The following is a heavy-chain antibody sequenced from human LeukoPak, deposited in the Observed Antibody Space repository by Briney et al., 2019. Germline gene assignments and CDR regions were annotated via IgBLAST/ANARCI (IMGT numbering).Heavy chain of an antibody. Sequence: GGSLRLSCAASGFTFSSYAMSWVRQAPGRGLEWVSGISGNGGRTSYAGPVKGRFTISRDNSKNTLYLRVNSLRAEDAAVYYCAKDGPGDFWSGYYLFDSWGQGTLVTVSS. CDR2: ISGNGGRT. CDR3: AKDGPGDFWSGYYLFDS. D-gene: IGHD3-3*01. CDR1: GFTFSSYA. J-gene: IGHJ4*02. V-gene: IGHV3-23*01.